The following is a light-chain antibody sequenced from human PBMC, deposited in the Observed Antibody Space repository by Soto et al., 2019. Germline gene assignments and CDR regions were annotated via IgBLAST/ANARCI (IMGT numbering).Light chain of an antibody. J-gene: IGKJ2*01. Sequence: EIVLTQSPATLSLSPGERATLAVMAIQSVSNNYLAWYQPKPGQAPRLLIYGASNRATGIPDRFSGSGSATDFTLTISSLQSEDFAVYYCRQYNNWPPYTFGQGTKVDIK. CDR2: GAS. CDR1: QSVSNN. CDR3: RQYNNWPPYT. V-gene: IGKV3D-15*01.